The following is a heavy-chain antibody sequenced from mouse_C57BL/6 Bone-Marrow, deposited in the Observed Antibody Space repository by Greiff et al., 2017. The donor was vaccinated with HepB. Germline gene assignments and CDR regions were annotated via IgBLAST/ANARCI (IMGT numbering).Heavy chain of an antibody. V-gene: IGHV2-3*01. D-gene: IGHD1-1*01. Sequence: QVQLKESGPGLVAPSQRLSIPCTVSGFSFTSYGVSWVRQPPGKGLEWLGVIWGDGSTNYHSALISRLSISKDNSKSQVFLKLNSLQTDDTATYYGGTSRTTGVAHVEDWGQGTTLTVSS. J-gene: IGHJ2*01. CDR2: IWGDGST. CDR1: GFSFTSYG. CDR3: GTSRTTGVAHVED.